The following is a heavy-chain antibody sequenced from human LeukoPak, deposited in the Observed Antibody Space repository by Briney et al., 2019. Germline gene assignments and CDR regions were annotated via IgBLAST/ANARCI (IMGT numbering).Heavy chain of an antibody. Sequence: GGSLRLSCAASGFTFSSYWMSWVRQAPGKGLEWVANIKQDGSEKYYVDSVKGRFTISRDNAKNSLYLQMNSLRAEDTAVYYCARDRSLYYYDSSGVFDYWGQGTLVTVSS. J-gene: IGHJ4*02. CDR2: IKQDGSEK. D-gene: IGHD3-22*01. CDR1: GFTFSSYW. V-gene: IGHV3-7*01. CDR3: ARDRSLYYYDSSGVFDY.